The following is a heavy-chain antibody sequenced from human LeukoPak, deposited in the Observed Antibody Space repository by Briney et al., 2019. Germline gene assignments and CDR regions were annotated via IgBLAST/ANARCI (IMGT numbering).Heavy chain of an antibody. CDR2: IHHTGST. CDR3: ARVGDWNDLVY. J-gene: IGHJ4*02. V-gene: IGHV4-59*01. CDR1: GGSISPYY. Sequence: SETLSLTCTVSGGSISPYYWSWIPQPPGEGLEWIVYIHHTGSTNYNPSLKSRVTISVDTSKSQFSPKLWSVTAADTAVYYCARVGDWNDLVYWGQGTLVTVSS. D-gene: IGHD1-1*01.